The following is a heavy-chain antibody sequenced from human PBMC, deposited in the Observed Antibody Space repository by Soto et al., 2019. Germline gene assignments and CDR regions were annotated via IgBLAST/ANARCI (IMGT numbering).Heavy chain of an antibody. CDR3: AKDGVEYQLRVNFDY. J-gene: IGHJ4*02. CDR2: IGASGRDT. CDR1: GFRFSSYA. Sequence: EVQLLESGGGLVQPGGSLRLSCAASGFRFSSYAMSWVRQAPGKGLEWVSTIGASGRDTYYADFVKGRFTISRDSSKNTLYLRMNSLTVEDTSIYYCAKDGVEYQLRVNFDYCGQGTLVTVSS. D-gene: IGHD2-2*01. V-gene: IGHV3-23*01.